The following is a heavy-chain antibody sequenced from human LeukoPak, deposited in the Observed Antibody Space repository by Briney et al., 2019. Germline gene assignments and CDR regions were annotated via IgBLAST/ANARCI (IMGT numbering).Heavy chain of an antibody. D-gene: IGHD3-3*01. V-gene: IGHV1-18*01. CDR3: ARETASGYLGFDF. Sequence: ASVKVSCKTSGYTFSSYGITWVRQAPGQGLEWMGWISAYGHTKLARNLQARDTATIDTSTTTAYMELRSLSPDDTAVYFCARETASGYLGFDFWGQGTLITVSS. CDR1: GYTFSSYG. J-gene: IGHJ4*02. CDR2: ISAYGHT.